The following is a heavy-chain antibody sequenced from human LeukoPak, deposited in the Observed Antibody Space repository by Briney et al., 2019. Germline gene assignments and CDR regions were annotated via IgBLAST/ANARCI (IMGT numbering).Heavy chain of an antibody. Sequence: GGSLRLSCAASGFTFSSYGMHWVRQAPGKGLEWVAVIWYDGSNKYYADSVKGRFTISRDNSKNTLYLQMSSLRAEDTAVYYCAREYYYGSGSYHPGYWGQGTLITVSS. D-gene: IGHD3-10*01. J-gene: IGHJ4*02. V-gene: IGHV3-33*01. CDR1: GFTFSSYG. CDR2: IWYDGSNK. CDR3: AREYYYGSGSYHPGY.